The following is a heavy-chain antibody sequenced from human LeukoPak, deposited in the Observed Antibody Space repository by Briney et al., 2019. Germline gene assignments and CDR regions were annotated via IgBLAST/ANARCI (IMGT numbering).Heavy chain of an antibody. V-gene: IGHV3-66*01. CDR1: GFTVSSNY. J-gene: IGHJ4*02. D-gene: IGHD6-19*01. CDR3: AKSPDVAGTGRFDY. CDR2: IYSGGST. Sequence: GGSLRLSCAASGFTVSSNYMSWVRQAPGKGLEWVSVIYSGGSTYYADSVKGRFTISRDNSKNTLYLQMNSVRAEDTAVYYCAKSPDVAGTGRFDYWGQGTLVTVSS.